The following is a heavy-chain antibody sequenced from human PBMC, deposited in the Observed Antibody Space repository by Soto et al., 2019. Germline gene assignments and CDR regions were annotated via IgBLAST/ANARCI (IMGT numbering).Heavy chain of an antibody. D-gene: IGHD3-16*01. Sequence: QVHLVESGGGVVQPGRSLRLSCAASGFIFRTYAMHWVRQAPGKGLEWVSVISHDGSNEYYADSVKGRFTISRDNSKNTLYVQMNSLRPEDTAVYYCVGAMLGLTRHFDLWGRGTLVTVSS. V-gene: IGHV3-30-3*01. CDR1: GFIFRTYA. CDR3: VGAMLGLTRHFDL. CDR2: ISHDGSNE. J-gene: IGHJ2*01.